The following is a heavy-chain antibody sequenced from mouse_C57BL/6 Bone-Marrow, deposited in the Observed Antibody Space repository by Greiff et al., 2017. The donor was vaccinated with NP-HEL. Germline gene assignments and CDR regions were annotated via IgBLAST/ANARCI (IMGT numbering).Heavy chain of an antibody. CDR2: IDPENGDT. V-gene: IGHV14-4*01. CDR3: TTPYAMDY. CDR1: GFNIKDDY. Sequence: VQLQQSGAELVRPGASVKLSCTASGFNIKDDYMHWVKQRPEQGLEWIGWIDPENGDTEYASKFQGKATITADPSSNTAYLQLSSLTSEDTAVYYCTTPYAMDYWGQGTSVTVSS. J-gene: IGHJ4*01.